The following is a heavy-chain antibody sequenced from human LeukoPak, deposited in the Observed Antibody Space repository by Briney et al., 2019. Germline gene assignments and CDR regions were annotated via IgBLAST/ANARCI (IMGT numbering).Heavy chain of an antibody. CDR2: ISSSSSTI. CDR1: GFNLSSNY. J-gene: IGHJ3*02. D-gene: IGHD6-13*01. CDR3: ARDHGSSDAFDI. V-gene: IGHV3-48*01. Sequence: GGSLRLSCAASGFNLSSNYMSWGRQGPGKGLGWVSYISSSSSTIYYADSVKGRFTISRDNAKNSLYLQMNSLRAEDTAVYYCARDHGSSDAFDIWGQGTMVTVSS.